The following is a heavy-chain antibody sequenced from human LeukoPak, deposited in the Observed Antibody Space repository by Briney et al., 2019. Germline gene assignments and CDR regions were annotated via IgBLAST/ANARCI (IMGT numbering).Heavy chain of an antibody. Sequence: GGSLRLSCAASGFTFSSYGMHWVRQAPGKGLEWVAFIRYDGSNKYYADSVKGRFTISRDNSKNTLYLQMNSLRAEDTAVYYCARDPAGVEMDDAFDIWGQGTMVTVSS. CDR2: IRYDGSNK. CDR3: ARDPAGVEMDDAFDI. J-gene: IGHJ3*02. D-gene: IGHD5-24*01. CDR1: GFTFSSYG. V-gene: IGHV3-30*02.